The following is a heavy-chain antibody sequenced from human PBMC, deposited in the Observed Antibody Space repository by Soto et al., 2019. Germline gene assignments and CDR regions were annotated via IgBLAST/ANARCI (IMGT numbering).Heavy chain of an antibody. V-gene: IGHV6-1*01. CDR3: ARAPRYDLATDDYGMDV. CDR1: GDSVSSNSAA. J-gene: IGHJ6*02. Sequence: SQTLSLTCAISGDSVSSNSAAWNWIRQSPSRGLEWLGRTCYRSKWYNDYAVSVKSRITINPDTSKNQFSLQLNSVTPEDTAVYYCARAPRYDLATDDYGMDVWGQGTTVTV. D-gene: IGHD3-3*01. CDR2: TCYRSKWYN.